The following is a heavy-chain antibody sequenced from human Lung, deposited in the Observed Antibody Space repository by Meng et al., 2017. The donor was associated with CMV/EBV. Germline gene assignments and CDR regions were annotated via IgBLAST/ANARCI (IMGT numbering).Heavy chain of an antibody. CDR2: IEDNGSGV. J-gene: IGHJ5*02. CDR3: YMGHYSGA. Sequence: GESLKISCAASGFTFSNFWMNWVRQAPGKGLEWVANIEDNGSGVYYVDSVKGRFTISRDNARNALYLQMDSLRVEDTAVYYCYMGHYSGAWGQGTLVTVSS. V-gene: IGHV3-7*01. CDR1: GFTFSNFW. D-gene: IGHD1-26*01.